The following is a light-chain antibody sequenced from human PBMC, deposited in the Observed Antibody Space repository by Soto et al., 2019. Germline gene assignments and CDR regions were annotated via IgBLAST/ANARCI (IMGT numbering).Light chain of an antibody. J-gene: IGKJ1*01. Sequence: DIQVTQSHSTLSASVGDRVIIAFRASQSISNWLAWYQQKPGKAPNLLIYKASSLKSGVPSRFSGSGSGTEFTLTISSLQPDDFATYYCQPYDTYWTFGQGTKVDI. CDR2: KAS. CDR1: QSISNW. CDR3: QPYDTYWT. V-gene: IGKV1-5*03.